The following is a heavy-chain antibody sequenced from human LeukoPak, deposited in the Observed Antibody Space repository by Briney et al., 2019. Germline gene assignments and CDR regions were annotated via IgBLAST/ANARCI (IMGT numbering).Heavy chain of an antibody. CDR2: IYSGGGT. Sequence: GGSLRLSCAASGFTFSSYSMNWVRQAPGKGLEWVSVIYSGGGTYYADSVKGRFTISRDNSKNTVDLQMNSLRAEDTAVYFCAKDKDTPATAQPQRGYFESWGRGILVTVSS. D-gene: IGHD2-21*02. CDR3: AKDKDTPATAQPQRGYFES. V-gene: IGHV3-NL1*01. CDR1: GFTFSSYS. J-gene: IGHJ4*02.